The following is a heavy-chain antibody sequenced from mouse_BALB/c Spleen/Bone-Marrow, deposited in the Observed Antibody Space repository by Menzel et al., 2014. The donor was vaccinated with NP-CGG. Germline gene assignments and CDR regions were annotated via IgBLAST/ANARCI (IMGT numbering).Heavy chain of an antibody. J-gene: IGHJ4*01. V-gene: IGHV1-80*01. CDR3: ARWLPAMDY. Sequence: VKLMESGAELVRPGSSVKISCKASGYAFSSYWMSWVKQRPGQGLEWIGQIYPGDGDTNYNGKFKGKATLTADKSSNTAYMQLSSLTSEDSAVYFCARWLPAMDYWGQGTSVTVSS. CDR1: GYAFSSYW. D-gene: IGHD2-2*01. CDR2: IYPGDGDT.